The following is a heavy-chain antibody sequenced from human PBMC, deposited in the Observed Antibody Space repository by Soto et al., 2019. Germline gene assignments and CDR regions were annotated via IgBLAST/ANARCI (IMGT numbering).Heavy chain of an antibody. Sequence: QITLKESGPTLVKPTQTLTLTCTFSGFSLSTSGVGVGWIRQPPGKALEWLALIYWDDDKRYSPSLKSRLTLTKDTSKNQVVLTMTNMDPVDTATYYCAHLDSGSYYPHYYYGMDVWGQGTTVTVSS. D-gene: IGHD3-10*01. J-gene: IGHJ6*02. V-gene: IGHV2-5*02. CDR3: AHLDSGSYYPHYYYGMDV. CDR2: IYWDDDK. CDR1: GFSLSTSGVG.